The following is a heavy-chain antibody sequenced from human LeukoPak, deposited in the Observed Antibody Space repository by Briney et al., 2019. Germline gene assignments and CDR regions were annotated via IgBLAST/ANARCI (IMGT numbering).Heavy chain of an antibody. V-gene: IGHV4-34*01. CDR1: GGSFSGYY. CDR3: ARGPVTFGGVIARDY. CDR2: INHSGST. J-gene: IGHJ4*02. D-gene: IGHD3-16*02. Sequence: SETLSLTCAVDGGSFSGYYWSWIRQPPGKGLEWIGEINHSGSTNYNPSLKSRVTISVDTSKNQFSLKLSSVTAADTAVYYCARGPVTFGGVIARDYWGQGTLVTVSS.